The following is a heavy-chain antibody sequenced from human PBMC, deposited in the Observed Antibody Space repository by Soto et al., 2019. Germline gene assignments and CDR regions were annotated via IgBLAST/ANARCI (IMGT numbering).Heavy chain of an antibody. J-gene: IGHJ4*01. V-gene: IGHV2-5*02. Sequence: QITLNESGPTQVKPRQTLTLTCTFSGFSLTTSGVGVGWIRQSPGKAPEWLALIYWDDDTRYSPSLKSRLTITKDTSKNHVALTKADLDPADTATYYCAHRVLRTVFGLVTTTAIYFDFWGHGTPVAVSS. CDR3: AHRVLRTVFGLVTTTAIYFDF. CDR1: GFSLTTSGVG. D-gene: IGHD3-3*01. CDR2: IYWDDDT.